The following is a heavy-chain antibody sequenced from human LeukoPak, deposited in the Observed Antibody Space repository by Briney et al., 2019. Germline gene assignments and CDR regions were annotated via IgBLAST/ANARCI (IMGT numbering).Heavy chain of an antibody. CDR3: AGAIGYYYMDV. Sequence: SETLSLTCTVSGGSISSYYWSWIRQPPGKGLEWIGYIYYSGSTNYNPSLKSRVTISVDTSKNQFSLKLSSVTAADTAVYYCAGAIGYYYMDVWGKGTTVTVSS. J-gene: IGHJ6*03. V-gene: IGHV4-59*01. D-gene: IGHD5-24*01. CDR2: IYYSGST. CDR1: GGSISSYY.